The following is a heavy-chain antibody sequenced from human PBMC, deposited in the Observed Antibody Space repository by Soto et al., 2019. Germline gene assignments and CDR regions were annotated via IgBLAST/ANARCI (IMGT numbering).Heavy chain of an antibody. Sequence: SETLSLTCAVSGDSNSSDKWWSWVRQPPGKGLEWIGEIHHSGNSNYNPSLKSRVIISVDKSKNQFSLKLSSVTDADTAVYYCARGERQQQRDSWGQGTLVTVSS. J-gene: IGHJ4*02. CDR2: IHHSGNS. V-gene: IGHV4-4*02. CDR3: ARGERQQQRDS. CDR1: GDSNSSDKW. D-gene: IGHD6-13*01.